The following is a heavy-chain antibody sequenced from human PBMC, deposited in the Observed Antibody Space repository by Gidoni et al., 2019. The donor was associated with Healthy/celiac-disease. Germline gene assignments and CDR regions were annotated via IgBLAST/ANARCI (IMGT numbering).Heavy chain of an antibody. J-gene: IGHJ5*02. D-gene: IGHD6-6*01. Sequence: QVQLVQSGAEVKKPGSSVKVSCKASGGTFSSYAISGVRQAPGQGLEWMGRIIPIFGIANYAQKFQCRVTITADKSTSTAYMELSSLRSEDTAVYYCARDPSTTDSSSSGGGRNWFDPWGQGTLVTVSS. V-gene: IGHV1-69*04. CDR1: GGTFSSYA. CDR3: ARDPSTTDSSSSGGGRNWFDP. CDR2: IIPIFGIA.